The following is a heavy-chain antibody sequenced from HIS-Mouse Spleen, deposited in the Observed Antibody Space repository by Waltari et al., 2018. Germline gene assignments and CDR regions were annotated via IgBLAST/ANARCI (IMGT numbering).Heavy chain of an antibody. D-gene: IGHD6-13*01. Sequence: QLQLQESGPGLVKPSETLSLTCTVSGGSISSSSYYWGWIRQPPGKGLAWIGSIYYSGSTYDNPALKSRVTISVDTSKNQFSLKLSSVTAADTAVYYCAREIPYSSSWYDWYFDLWGRGTLVTVSS. V-gene: IGHV4-39*07. CDR1: GGSISSSSYY. CDR2: IYYSGST. CDR3: AREIPYSSSWYDWYFDL. J-gene: IGHJ2*01.